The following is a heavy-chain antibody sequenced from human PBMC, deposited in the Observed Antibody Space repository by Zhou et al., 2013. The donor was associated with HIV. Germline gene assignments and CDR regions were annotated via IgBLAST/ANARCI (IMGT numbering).Heavy chain of an antibody. V-gene: IGHV3-7*01. CDR1: GFTFSSYW. J-gene: IGHJ4*02. Sequence: EVQLVESGGGLVQPGGSLRLSCTASGFTFSSYWMSWVRQAPGKGLEWVANIKQDGSEKYYVDSVKGRFTISRDNAKNSLYLQMNSLRAEDTAVYYCAKDRELLPPVYFDYWGQGTLVTVSS. CDR2: IKQDGSEK. D-gene: IGHD1-26*01. CDR3: AKDRELLPPVYFDY.